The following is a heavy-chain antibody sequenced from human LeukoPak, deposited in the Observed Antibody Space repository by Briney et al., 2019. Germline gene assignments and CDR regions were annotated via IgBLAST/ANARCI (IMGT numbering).Heavy chain of an antibody. J-gene: IGHJ4*02. Sequence: PSETLSLTCTVSGGSISSYYWSWIRQPAGKGLEWIGRIYTSGSTNYNPSLKSRVTMSVDTSKNQFSLKLSSVTAADTAVYYCARDRSSWYDLLFDYWGQGTLVTVSS. CDR3: ARDRSSWYDLLFDY. CDR1: GGSISSYY. D-gene: IGHD6-13*01. CDR2: IYTSGST. V-gene: IGHV4-4*07.